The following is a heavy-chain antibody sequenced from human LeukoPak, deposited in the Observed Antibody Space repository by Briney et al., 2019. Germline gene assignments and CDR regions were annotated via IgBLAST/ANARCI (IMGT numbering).Heavy chain of an antibody. CDR2: IYTDGSST. J-gene: IGHJ4*02. Sequence: GGSLRLSCAASGFTFSNYWMHWVRQAPGKGLVWVSRIYTDGSSTNYADSVKGRFTISRDNSKNSLFLQMDSLRAEDTAVYYCARRGDGGRSFDYWGQGTLVTVSS. D-gene: IGHD4-23*01. CDR3: ARRGDGGRSFDY. V-gene: IGHV3-74*01. CDR1: GFTFSNYW.